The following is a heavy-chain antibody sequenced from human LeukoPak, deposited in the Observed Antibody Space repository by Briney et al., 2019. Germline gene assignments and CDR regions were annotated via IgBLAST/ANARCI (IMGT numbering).Heavy chain of an antibody. J-gene: IGHJ4*02. CDR1: GFTFGDFG. Sequence: GGSLRLSCSSSGFTFGDFGMSWFRQAPGKGPEWVGFIRSKVYGGATEYAASVKGRFIISRDDSKSIAYLQMNSLETEDTAVYYCSRSRGVLCTGACYSFDYWGQGTLVTVSS. V-gene: IGHV3-49*03. D-gene: IGHD2-8*02. CDR2: IRSKVYGGAT. CDR3: SRSRGVLCTGACYSFDY.